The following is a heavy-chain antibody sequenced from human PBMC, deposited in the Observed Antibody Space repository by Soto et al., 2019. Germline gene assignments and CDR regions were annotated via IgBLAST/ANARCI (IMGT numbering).Heavy chain of an antibody. V-gene: IGHV1-2*04. CDR3: ARSRRGSSSWSGGGWFDP. Sequence: QVQLVQSGAEVKKPGASVKVSCKASGYTFTGYYMHWVRQAPGQGLEWMGWINPNSGGTNYAQKFQGWVTMTRDTSISTAYMELSRLRSDDTAVYYCARSRRGSSSWSGGGWFDPWGQGTLVTVSS. D-gene: IGHD6-13*01. J-gene: IGHJ5*02. CDR2: INPNSGGT. CDR1: GYTFTGYY.